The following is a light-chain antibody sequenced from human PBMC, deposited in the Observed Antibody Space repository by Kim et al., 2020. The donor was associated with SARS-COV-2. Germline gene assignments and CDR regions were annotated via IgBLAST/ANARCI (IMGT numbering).Light chain of an antibody. Sequence: PGGTVTLTCGSSTGDVTSSNYPYWLQQKPGQAPRTRIDDTNNNHSWTPARFSGSLLGGKGALTLSGAQPEDEADYYCLLSYSGDVVFGGGTQLTVL. CDR3: LLSYSGDVV. V-gene: IGLV7-46*01. CDR2: DTN. J-gene: IGLJ2*01. CDR1: TGDVTSSNY.